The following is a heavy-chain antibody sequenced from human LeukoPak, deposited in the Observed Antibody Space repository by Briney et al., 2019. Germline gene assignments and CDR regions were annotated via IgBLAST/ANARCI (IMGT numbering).Heavy chain of an antibody. D-gene: IGHD6-6*01. CDR3: ATIAASDAEYFQH. CDR1: GDSFSIYA. CDR2: SVPMFDMA. J-gene: IGHJ1*01. V-gene: IGHV1-69*04. Sequence: ASVKVSCKASGDSFSIYAISWVRQAPGQGLEWMGRSVPMFDMANYAQKFQGRVTMTADKSTNTAYMELSSLRSEDTAVFYCATIAASDAEYFQHWGQGTLVTVSS.